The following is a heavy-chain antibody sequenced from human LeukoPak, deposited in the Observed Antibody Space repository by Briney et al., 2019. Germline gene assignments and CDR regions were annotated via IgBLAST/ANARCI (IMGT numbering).Heavy chain of an antibody. CDR1: GFTFSNAW. CDR2: IKSKTDGGTT. V-gene: IGHV3-15*01. CDR3: ITFSMIVVVITD. D-gene: IGHD3-22*01. J-gene: IGHJ4*02. Sequence: GSLRLSCAASGFTFSNAWMSWVRQAPGKGLEWVGRIKSKTDGGTTDYAAPVKGRFTISRDDSKNTLCLQMNSLKTEDTAVYYCITFSMIVVVITDWGQGTLVTVSS.